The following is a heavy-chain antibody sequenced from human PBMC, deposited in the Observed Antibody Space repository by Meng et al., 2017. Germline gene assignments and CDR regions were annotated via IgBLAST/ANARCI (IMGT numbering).Heavy chain of an antibody. CDR2: IDPKNGDT. CDR3: ARDEDISAAGKLFGDY. Sequence: QGRLAQSGAEVKKPGASVKVSCKPSGYNFPDYYIHWVRRAPGQGLEWMGRIDPKNGDTHYAQKFQGRVTMTGDTSISTAYMDLSGLRSDDTAVYYCARDEDISAAGKLFGDYWGQGTLVTVSS. V-gene: IGHV1-2*06. J-gene: IGHJ4*02. D-gene: IGHD6-13*01. CDR1: GYNFPDYY.